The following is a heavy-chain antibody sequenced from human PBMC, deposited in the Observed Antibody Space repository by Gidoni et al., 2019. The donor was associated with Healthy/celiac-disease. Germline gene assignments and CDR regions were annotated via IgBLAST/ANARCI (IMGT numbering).Heavy chain of an antibody. CDR1: GFTFSSYA. V-gene: IGHV3-30-3*01. D-gene: IGHD3-3*01. CDR3: AREAETSNLLRPFASTLYY. J-gene: IGHJ4*02. Sequence: QVQLVESGGGVVQPGRSLRLSCAASGFTFSSYAMHWVRQAPGKGLEWVAVISYDGSNKYYADSVKGRFTISRDNSKNTLYLQMNSLRAEDTAVYYCAREAETSNLLRPFASTLYYWGQGTLVTVSS. CDR2: ISYDGSNK.